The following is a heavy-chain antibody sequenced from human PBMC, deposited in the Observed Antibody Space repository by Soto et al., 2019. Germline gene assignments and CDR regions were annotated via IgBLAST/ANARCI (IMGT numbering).Heavy chain of an antibody. CDR2: IIPIFGTA. Sequence: ASVKVSCKASGGTFSSYAISWVRQAPGQGLEWMGGIIPIFGTANYAQKFQGRVTITADESTSTAYMELSSLRSEDTAVYYCASTRDTVSHHYYYGMDVWGQGTTVTVSS. CDR1: GGTFSSYA. J-gene: IGHJ6*02. CDR3: ASTRDTVSHHYYYGMDV. V-gene: IGHV1-69*13. D-gene: IGHD1-1*01.